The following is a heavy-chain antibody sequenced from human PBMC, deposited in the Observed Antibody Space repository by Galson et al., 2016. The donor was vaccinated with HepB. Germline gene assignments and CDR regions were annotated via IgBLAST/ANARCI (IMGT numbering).Heavy chain of an antibody. J-gene: IGHJ6*01. D-gene: IGHD3-3*01. CDR3: ASKEWTSKSHYFYGLDV. CDR2: SYHTGTT. V-gene: IGHV4-4*02. Sequence: SETLSLTCRVSGGSVSSPTWWTWVRQSPGKGLEWIGESYHTGTTNYHPSLRRRVTISVDKSKNQFALGLASVTAADKAVYFCASKEWTSKSHYFYGLDVWGQGTTVIVSS. CDR1: GGSVSSPTW.